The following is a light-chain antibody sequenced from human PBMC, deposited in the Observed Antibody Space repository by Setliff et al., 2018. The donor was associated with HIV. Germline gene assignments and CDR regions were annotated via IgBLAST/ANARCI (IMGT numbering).Light chain of an antibody. CDR1: SSDVGTYNF. CDR2: DVS. J-gene: IGLJ1*01. Sequence: QSALTQPASVSGSPGQSITISCTGTSSDVGTYNFVSWYQQHPGKGPKLMIYDVSNRPSGVSNRFSGSKSGNTASLTISGLQAADEADYYCSSYTSSTPLYVFGTGTKV. V-gene: IGLV2-14*03. CDR3: SSYTSSTPLYV.